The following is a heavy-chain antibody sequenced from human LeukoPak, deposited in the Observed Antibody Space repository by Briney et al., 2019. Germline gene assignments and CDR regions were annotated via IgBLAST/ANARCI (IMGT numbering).Heavy chain of an antibody. J-gene: IGHJ4*02. V-gene: IGHV1-8*01. CDR1: GYTFTSYD. D-gene: IGHD2-2*01. CDR2: MNPNSGNT. Sequence: ASVKVSCKASGYTFTSYDINWVRQATGQGLEWMGWMNPNSGNTGYAQKFQGRVTMTRNTSISTDYMELSSLRSEDTPVYFCARGPAFGRSRSKFDYWGQGTLVTVSS. CDR3: ARGPAFGRSRSKFDY.